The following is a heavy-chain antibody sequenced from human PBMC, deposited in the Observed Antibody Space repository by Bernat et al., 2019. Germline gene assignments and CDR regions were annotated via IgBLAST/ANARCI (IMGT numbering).Heavy chain of an antibody. V-gene: IGHV3-7*03. Sequence: EVQVVESGGGLVQPGGSLRLSCAVSGFTFSDSWMSWVRQAPGKGLEWVAHMNQDGSWKNYVDSVKGRFTISRDSPGFSLFLQMNNLGGEDTAVYYCVLWVCAVNFWGQGTLVTVSS. CDR3: VLWVCAVNF. D-gene: IGHD3-10*01. J-gene: IGHJ4*03. CDR2: MNQDGSWK. CDR1: GFTFSDSW.